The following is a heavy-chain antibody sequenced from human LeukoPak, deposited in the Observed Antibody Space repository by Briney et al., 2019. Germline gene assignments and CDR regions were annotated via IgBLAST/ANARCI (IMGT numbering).Heavy chain of an antibody. CDR1: GGSISSYY. CDR2: IYYSGST. CDR3: TRALSDIVVVVAAPNWFEP. V-gene: IGHV4-59*01. D-gene: IGHD2-15*01. J-gene: IGHJ5*02. Sequence: SETLSLTCTVSGGSISSYYWSWIRQPPGKGLEWIGYIYYSGSTNYNPSLKSRVTISVDTSKNQFSLKLSSVTAADTAVYYCTRALSDIVVVVAAPNWFEPWGQGTLVTVSS.